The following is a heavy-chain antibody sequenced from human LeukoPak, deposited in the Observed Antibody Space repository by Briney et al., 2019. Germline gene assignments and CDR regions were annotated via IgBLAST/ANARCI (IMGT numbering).Heavy chain of an antibody. V-gene: IGHV4-4*07. Sequence: SETLSLTCTVYGGSISSYYWSWIRQPAGKGLEWIGRIYTSGSTNYNPSLKSRVTMSVDTSKNQFSLKLSSVTAADTAVYYCARDREGRYSYGNFFDYWGQGTLVTVSS. CDR3: ARDREGRYSYGNFFDY. CDR2: IYTSGST. J-gene: IGHJ4*02. CDR1: GGSISSYY. D-gene: IGHD5-18*01.